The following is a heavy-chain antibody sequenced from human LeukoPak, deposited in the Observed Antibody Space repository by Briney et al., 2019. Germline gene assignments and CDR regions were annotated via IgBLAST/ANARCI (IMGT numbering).Heavy chain of an antibody. Sequence: SETLSLTCTVSGGSISTYYWNWIRQPPGKGLEWIGYIYYSGSTNYNPSLKSRVTISVDTSKNQFSLKLSSVTAADTAVYYCAREEGSAFGIWGQGTMVTVSS. D-gene: IGHD6-6*01. CDR1: GGSISTYY. J-gene: IGHJ3*02. V-gene: IGHV4-59*01. CDR3: AREEGSAFGI. CDR2: IYYSGST.